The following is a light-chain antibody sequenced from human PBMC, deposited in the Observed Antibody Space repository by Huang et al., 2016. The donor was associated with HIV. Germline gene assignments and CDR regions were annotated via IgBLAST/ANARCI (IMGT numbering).Light chain of an antibody. CDR3: QQYESWPPLT. V-gene: IGKV3-15*01. J-gene: IGKJ4*01. CDR2: ATS. Sequence: EIVMTQSPDTLSVSPRERATLSCRASQSVRDKLAWYQQKPGQAPRLLLHATSTRAGGVPARFSGSGSGTEFTLTISSLQSEDCGVYYCQQYESWPPLTFGGGTKVEIK. CDR1: QSVRDK.